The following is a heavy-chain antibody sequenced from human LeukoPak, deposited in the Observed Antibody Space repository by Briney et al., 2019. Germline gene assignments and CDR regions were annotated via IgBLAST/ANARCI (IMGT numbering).Heavy chain of an antibody. D-gene: IGHD3-9*01. J-gene: IGHJ5*02. V-gene: IGHV4-39*01. CDR3: ARGRTRTGLLGIDILTGKRANFRFDP. CDR2: IYYSGST. Sequence: SETLSLTCTVSGGSISSSSYYWGWIRQPPGKGLEWIGSIYYSGSTYYNPSLKSRVTISVDTSKNQFSLKLSSVTAADTAMYYCARGRTRTGLLGIDILTGKRANFRFDPWGQGTLVTVSS. CDR1: GGSISSSSYY.